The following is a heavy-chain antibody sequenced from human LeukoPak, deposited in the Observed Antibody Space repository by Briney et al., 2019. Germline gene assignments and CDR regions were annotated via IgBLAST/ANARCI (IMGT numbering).Heavy chain of an antibody. V-gene: IGHV3-15*01. Sequence: PGGSLRLSCGASGFTFRNAWMSWVRQAPGKGLEWGGGIKSKTDGCTPDYAAPVNGRFTISRDDSKNTLYLQMNSLKTEDTAVYYCTTDFIAYYDILTGYYTSVDYWGQGTLVTVSS. CDR2: IKSKTDGCTP. CDR1: GFTFRNAW. CDR3: TTDFIAYYDILTGYYTSVDY. J-gene: IGHJ4*02. D-gene: IGHD3-9*01.